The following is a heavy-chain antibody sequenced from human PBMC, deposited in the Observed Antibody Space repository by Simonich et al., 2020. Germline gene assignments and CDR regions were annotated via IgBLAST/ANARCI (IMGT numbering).Heavy chain of an antibody. D-gene: IGHD6-6*01. CDR2: IKQGGREK. J-gene: IGHJ2*01. CDR3: AREYSSSSDPYWYFDL. CDR1: GFTFSSYW. Sequence: EVQLVESGGGLVQPGGSLRLSCAASGFTFSSYWMSWVRQAQGKGLGCVDNIKQGGREKYYVDSVKGRFTISRDNAKNSLYLQMNSLRAEDTAVYYCAREYSSSSDPYWYFDLWGRGTLVTVSS. V-gene: IGHV3-7*01.